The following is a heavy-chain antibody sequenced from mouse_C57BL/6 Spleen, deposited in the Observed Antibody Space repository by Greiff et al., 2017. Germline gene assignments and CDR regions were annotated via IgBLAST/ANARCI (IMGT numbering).Heavy chain of an antibody. Sequence: QVQLQQPGAELVRPGSSVKLSCKASGYTFTSYWMDWVKPRPGQGLEWIGNIYPSDSETHYNQKFKDKATLTVDKSSSTAYMQLSSLTSEDSAVYYCARSSITTLFDYWGQGTTLTVSS. CDR2: IYPSDSET. CDR1: GYTFTSYW. J-gene: IGHJ2*01. V-gene: IGHV1-61*01. D-gene: IGHD2-4*01. CDR3: ARSSITTLFDY.